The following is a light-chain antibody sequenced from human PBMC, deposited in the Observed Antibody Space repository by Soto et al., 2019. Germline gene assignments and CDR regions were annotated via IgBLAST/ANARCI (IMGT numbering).Light chain of an antibody. Sequence: IVLTQFPATLSLSPGERATLSCRASQSISRYLAWYQQKPGEXPRLLIYGASSRATGIPARFSGRGSGTEFILTISSLQSEDSAVYYCQQYDTLPRTFGQGTRVDIK. CDR1: QSISRY. V-gene: IGKV3-15*01. CDR3: QQYDTLPRT. CDR2: GAS. J-gene: IGKJ1*01.